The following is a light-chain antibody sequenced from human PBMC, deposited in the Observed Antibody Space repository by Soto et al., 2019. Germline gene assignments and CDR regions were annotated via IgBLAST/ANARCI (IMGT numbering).Light chain of an antibody. V-gene: IGLV2-23*02. CDR1: SSDVGSHNL. CDR2: EVS. J-gene: IGLJ7*01. Sequence: QSALTQPASVSGSPGQSITISCTGTSSDVGSHNLVSWYQQHPGQAPKLMIYEVSKRPLGVSARFSASKSGNTASLTISGLQAEDEADYYCCSYGGSMAVFGGGTKLTVL. CDR3: CSYGGSMAV.